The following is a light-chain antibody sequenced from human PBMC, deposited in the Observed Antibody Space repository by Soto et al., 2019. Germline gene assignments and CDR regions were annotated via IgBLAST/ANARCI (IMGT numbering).Light chain of an antibody. J-gene: IGKJ2*01. V-gene: IGKV3D-15*01. CDR2: GAS. CDR3: QQYNNWPYT. CDR1: QSVSSN. Sequence: EIVMTQSPATLSVTPGKRATLSCRASQSVSSNLAWYQQKPGQAPRLLIYGASTRATGIPARFSGSGSGTEFTLTISSLQSEDFAVYYCQQYNNWPYTFGQGTKLEIK.